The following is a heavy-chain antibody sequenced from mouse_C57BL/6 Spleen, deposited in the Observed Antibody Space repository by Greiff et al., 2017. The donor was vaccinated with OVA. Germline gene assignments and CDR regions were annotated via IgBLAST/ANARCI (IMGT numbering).Heavy chain of an antibody. Sequence: EVKLVESGGGLVKPGGSLKLSCAASGFTFSDYGMHWVRQAPEKGLEWVAYISSGSSTIYYAYTVKGRFPISSATAKNNLFQQKTRLRAEDAAMYYCEKKSWDGNFDDWGTGTTVTVSS. D-gene: IGHD4-1*01. CDR1: GFTFSDYG. V-gene: IGHV5-17*01. CDR2: ISSGSSTI. CDR3: EKKSWDGNFDD. J-gene: IGHJ1*03.